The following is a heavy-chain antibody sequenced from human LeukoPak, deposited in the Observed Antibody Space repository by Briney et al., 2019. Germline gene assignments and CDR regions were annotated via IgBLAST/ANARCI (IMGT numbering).Heavy chain of an antibody. CDR3: ARLGQYYYDSSGYYYERRRWADY. CDR2: IYYSGST. V-gene: IGHV4-59*12. J-gene: IGHJ4*02. Sequence: SETLSLTCTVSGGSISSYYWSWIRQPPGKGLEWIGYIYYSGSTNYNPSLKSRVTISVDTSKNQFSLKLSSVTAADTAVYYCARLGQYYYDSSGYYYERRRWADYWGQGTLVTVSS. CDR1: GGSISSYY. D-gene: IGHD3-22*01.